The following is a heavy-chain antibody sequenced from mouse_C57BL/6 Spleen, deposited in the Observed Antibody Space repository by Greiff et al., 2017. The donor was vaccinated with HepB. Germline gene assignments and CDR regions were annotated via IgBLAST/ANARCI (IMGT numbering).Heavy chain of an antibody. J-gene: IGHJ2*01. Sequence: QVQLKQPGAELVKPGASVKLSCKASGYTFTSYWMQWVKQRPGQGLEWIGEIDPSDSYTNYNQKFKGKATLTVDTSSSTAYMQLSSLTSEDSAVYYCAGRDFDYWGQGTTLTVSS. CDR3: AGRDFDY. V-gene: IGHV1-50*01. CDR1: GYTFTSYW. CDR2: IDPSDSYT.